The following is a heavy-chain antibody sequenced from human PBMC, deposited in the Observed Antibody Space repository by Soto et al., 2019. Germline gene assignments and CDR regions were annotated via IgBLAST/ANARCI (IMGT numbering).Heavy chain of an antibody. D-gene: IGHD7-27*01. V-gene: IGHV3-11*06. CDR3: ARVKPTQNYWGDYYYYGMDV. CDR2: ISSSSSYT. Sequence: VGSLRLSCAASGFTFSDYYMSWIRQAPGKGLEVVSYISSSSSYTNYADSVKGRFTISRDNAKNSLYLQMNSLRAEDTAVYYCARVKPTQNYWGDYYYYGMDVWGQGTTVTVSS. CDR1: GFTFSDYY. J-gene: IGHJ6*02.